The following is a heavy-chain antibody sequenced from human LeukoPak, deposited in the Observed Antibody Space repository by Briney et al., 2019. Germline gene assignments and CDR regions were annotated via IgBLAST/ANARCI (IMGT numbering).Heavy chain of an antibody. CDR2: LKSKAAGGTT. Sequence: GGSLRLSCAASGFTFSRYWMHWVRQAPGKGLEWVGHLKSKAAGGTTDYAAPVKAGFTISGDDSKNTLYLQMNSLKTEDTAVYYCTTGNYWGQGTLVTVSS. V-gene: IGHV3-15*01. CDR1: GFTFSRYW. J-gene: IGHJ4*02. CDR3: TTGNY.